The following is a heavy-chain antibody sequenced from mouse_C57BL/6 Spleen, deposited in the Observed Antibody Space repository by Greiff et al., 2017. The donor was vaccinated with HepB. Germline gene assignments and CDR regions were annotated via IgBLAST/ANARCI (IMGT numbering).Heavy chain of an antibody. D-gene: IGHD1-1*01. Sequence: VQLQQPGAELVRPGTSVKLACKASGYTFTSYWMHWVKQRPGQGLEWIGVIDPSDSYTNYNQKFKGKATLTVDTSSSTAYMQLSSLTSEDSAVYYCARPYYYGSHMDYWGQGTSVTVSS. J-gene: IGHJ4*01. CDR2: IDPSDSYT. CDR1: GYTFTSYW. V-gene: IGHV1-59*01. CDR3: ARPYYYGSHMDY.